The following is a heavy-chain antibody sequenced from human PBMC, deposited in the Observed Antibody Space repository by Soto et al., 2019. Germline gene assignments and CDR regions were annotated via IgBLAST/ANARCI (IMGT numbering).Heavy chain of an antibody. J-gene: IGHJ4*02. CDR1: GGTFSSYT. V-gene: IGHV1-69*02. Sequence: SVKVSCKASGGTFSSYTISWVRQAPGQGLEWMGRIIPILGIANYAQKFQGRVTITADKSTSTAYMELSSLRSEDTAVYYCARSPRADYDILTGYSGASDYWGQGTLVTVSS. CDR3: ARSPRADYDILTGYSGASDY. D-gene: IGHD3-9*01. CDR2: IIPILGIA.